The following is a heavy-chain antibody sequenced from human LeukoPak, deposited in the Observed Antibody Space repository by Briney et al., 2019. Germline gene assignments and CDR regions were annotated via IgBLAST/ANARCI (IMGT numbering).Heavy chain of an antibody. V-gene: IGHV3-7*01. J-gene: IGHJ4*02. CDR1: GFTFSSYA. CDR3: ARRRRDFDY. D-gene: IGHD2-21*01. CDR2: IKQDGSEK. Sequence: GGSLRLSCAASGFTFSSYAMSWVRQAPGKGLEWVANIKQDGSEKYYVDSVKGRLTISRDNAKNSLYLQMNSLRAEDTAVYYCARRRRDFDYWGRGTLVTVSS.